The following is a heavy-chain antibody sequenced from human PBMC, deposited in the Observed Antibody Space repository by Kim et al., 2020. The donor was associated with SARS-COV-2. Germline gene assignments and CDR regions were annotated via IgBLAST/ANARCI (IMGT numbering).Heavy chain of an antibody. J-gene: IGHJ4*02. CDR2: FDPEDGET. D-gene: IGHD3-22*01. V-gene: IGHV1-24*01. Sequence: ASVKVSCKVSGYTLTELSMHWVRQAPGKGLEWMGGFDPEDGETIYAQKFQGRVTMTEDTSTDTAYMELSSLRSEDTAVYYCATDLVVVAIDRRVVSDYWGQGTLVTVSS. CDR3: ATDLVVVAIDRRVVSDY. CDR1: GYTLTELS.